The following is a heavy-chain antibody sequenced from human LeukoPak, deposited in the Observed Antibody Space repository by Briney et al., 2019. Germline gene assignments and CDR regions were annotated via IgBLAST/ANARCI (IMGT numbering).Heavy chain of an antibody. V-gene: IGHV3-23*01. CDR2: ISGSGGST. CDR1: GGSISSSN. Sequence: ETLSLTCAVSGGSISSSNWWSWVRQPPGKGLEWVSAISGSGGSTYYADSVKGRFTISRDNSKNTLYLQMNSLRAEDTAVYYCAKDLQGSVDDYWGQGTLVTVSS. J-gene: IGHJ4*02. CDR3: AKDLQGSVDDY. D-gene: IGHD5-24*01.